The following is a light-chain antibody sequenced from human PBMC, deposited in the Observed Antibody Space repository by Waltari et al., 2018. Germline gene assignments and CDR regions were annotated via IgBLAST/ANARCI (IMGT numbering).Light chain of an antibody. CDR3: QQYHHWPRT. V-gene: IGKV3-15*01. J-gene: IGKJ1*01. CDR1: QSVSSN. CDR2: DAS. Sequence: EVIMTQSPVTLSVSPGERATLSCRASQSVSSNLVWYQQNPGQAPRLLIYDASTRATGIPARFSGSGSGTEFTLTISSLQSEDFAVYFCQQYHHWPRTFGRVTKVEIK.